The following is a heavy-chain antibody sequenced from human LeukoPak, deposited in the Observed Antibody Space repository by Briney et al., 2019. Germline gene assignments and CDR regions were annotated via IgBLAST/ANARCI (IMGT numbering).Heavy chain of an antibody. J-gene: IGHJ5*02. CDR2: VSYSGST. CDR3: ARDVSGDGYNLRNWFDP. V-gene: IGHV4-31*03. D-gene: IGHD5-24*01. CDR1: GGSIISGAYY. Sequence: PSETLSLTCTVSGGSIISGAYYWSWIRQHPGKGLEWIGYVSYSGSTYYNPSLKSRVTISVDMSKNQFSLKLSSVTAADTAVYYCARDVSGDGYNLRNWFDPWGQGTLVTVSS.